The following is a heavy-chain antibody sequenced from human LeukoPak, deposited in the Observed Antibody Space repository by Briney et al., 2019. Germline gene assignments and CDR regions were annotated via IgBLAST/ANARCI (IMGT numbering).Heavy chain of an antibody. CDR2: INSDGSST. D-gene: IGHD3-10*01. CDR1: GFTFSSYA. CDR3: ARPTMVRGVIMGYFDY. Sequence: SGGSLRLSCAASGFTFSSYAMHWVRQAPGKGLVWVSRINSDGSSTSYADSVKGRFTISRDNAKNTLYLQMNSLRAENTAVYYCARPTMVRGVIMGYFDYWGQGTLVTVSS. J-gene: IGHJ4*02. V-gene: IGHV3-74*01.